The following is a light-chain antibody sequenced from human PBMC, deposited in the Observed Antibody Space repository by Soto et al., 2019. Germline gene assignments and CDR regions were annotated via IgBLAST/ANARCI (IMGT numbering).Light chain of an antibody. CDR1: SGSVSTSFF. V-gene: IGLV8-61*01. CDR3: VLYVGSGLWV. J-gene: IGLJ3*02. CDR2: STN. Sequence: QTVVTQEPSLSVSPGGTVTLTCGLRSGSVSTSFFPSWHQQTPGQAPRTLIYSTNIRSSGVPDRFSGSILGNKAALTITGAQADDECDYYCVLYVGSGLWVFGGGTKVTVL.